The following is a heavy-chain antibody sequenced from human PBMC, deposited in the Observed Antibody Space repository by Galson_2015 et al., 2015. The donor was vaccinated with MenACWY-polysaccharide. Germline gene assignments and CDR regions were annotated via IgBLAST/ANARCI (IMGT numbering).Heavy chain of an antibody. CDR1: GFDFTRYS. Sequence: SLRLSCAASGFDFTRYSMNWVRQAPGKGLEWLSYITGSSETIYYADFVKGRFTISRDNAQKSLVLQLRSLTVEDTAVYYCARERATVIADSNGMDVWGQGTAVTASS. J-gene: IGHJ6*02. CDR2: ITGSSETI. CDR3: ARERATVIADSNGMDV. D-gene: IGHD2-21*01. V-gene: IGHV3-48*01.